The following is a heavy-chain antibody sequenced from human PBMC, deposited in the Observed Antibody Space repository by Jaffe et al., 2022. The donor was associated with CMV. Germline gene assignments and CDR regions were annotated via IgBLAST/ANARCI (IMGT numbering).Heavy chain of an antibody. CDR3: ARRAMVLRSSIYYYMDV. D-gene: IGHD3-10*01. CDR2: IKQDGSEK. V-gene: IGHV3-7*03. CDR1: GFTFSSYW. J-gene: IGHJ6*03. Sequence: EVQLVESGGGLVQPGGSLRLSCAASGFTFSSYWMSWVRQAPGKGLEWVANIKQDGSEKYYVDSVKGRFTISRDNAKNSLYLQMNSLRAEDTAVYYCARRAMVLRSSIYYYMDVWGKGTTVTVSS.